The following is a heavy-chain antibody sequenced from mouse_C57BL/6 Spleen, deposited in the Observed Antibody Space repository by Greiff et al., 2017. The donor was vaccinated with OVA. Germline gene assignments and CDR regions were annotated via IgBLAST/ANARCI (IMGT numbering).Heavy chain of an antibody. D-gene: IGHD1-1*01. CDR3: ARRGHYYGSSYRFAY. Sequence: VQLKQSGAELMKPGASVKLSCKATGYTFTGYWIEWVKQRPGHGLEWIGEILPGSGSTNYNEKFKGKATFTADTSSNTAYMQLSSLTTEDSAIYYCARRGHYYGSSYRFAYWGQGTLVTVSA. V-gene: IGHV1-9*01. CDR2: ILPGSGST. CDR1: GYTFTGYW. J-gene: IGHJ3*01.